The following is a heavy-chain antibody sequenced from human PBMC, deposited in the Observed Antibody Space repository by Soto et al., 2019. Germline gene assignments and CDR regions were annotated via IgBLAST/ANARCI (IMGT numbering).Heavy chain of an antibody. D-gene: IGHD3-10*01. CDR2: IRSKAYGGTT. CDR3: TRAYGSGSYYMLQLYYYYGMDV. CDR1: GFTFGDYA. Sequence: GWSLRLSCTASGFTFGDYAMSWFRQAPGKGLEWVGFIRSKAYGGTTEYAASVKGRFTISRDDSKSIAYLQMNSLKTEDTAVYYCTRAYGSGSYYMLQLYYYYGMDVWGQGTTVTVSS. V-gene: IGHV3-49*03. J-gene: IGHJ6*02.